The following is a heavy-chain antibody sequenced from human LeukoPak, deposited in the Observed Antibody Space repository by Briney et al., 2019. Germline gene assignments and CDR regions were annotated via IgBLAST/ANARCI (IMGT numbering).Heavy chain of an antibody. CDR1: GYTFTGYY. Sequence: ASLKVSCKASGYTFTGYYMHWVRQTPGQGLEWMGWINPNSGGTNYAQKFQGRVTMTRDTSISTAYMELSRLRSDDTAVYYCARVGRWLQFYYFDYWGQGTLVTVSS. J-gene: IGHJ4*02. CDR3: ARVGRWLQFYYFDY. V-gene: IGHV1-2*02. CDR2: INPNSGGT. D-gene: IGHD5-24*01.